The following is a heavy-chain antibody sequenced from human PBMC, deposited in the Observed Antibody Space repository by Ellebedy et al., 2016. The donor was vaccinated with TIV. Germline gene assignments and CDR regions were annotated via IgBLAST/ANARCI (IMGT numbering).Heavy chain of an antibody. J-gene: IGHJ3*02. CDR1: GYSFSTYW. CDR3: ARLYCTGGDCYPFDAFDI. Sequence: GGSLRLSXKASGYSFSTYWVGWVRQMPGKGLEWMGIIDPGDSDTRYSPSFEGQVTISADKSITTAYLQWCSLKASDTAMYYCARLYCTGGDCYPFDAFDIWGQGTMVTVSS. D-gene: IGHD2-8*02. CDR2: IDPGDSDT. V-gene: IGHV5-51*01.